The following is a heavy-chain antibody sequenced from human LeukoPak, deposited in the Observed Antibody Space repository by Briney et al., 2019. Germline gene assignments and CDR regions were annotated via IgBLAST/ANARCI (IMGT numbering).Heavy chain of an antibody. CDR3: ARDSGYYYMYNWFHP. V-gene: IGHV4-39*07. CDR1: GGSISSNSYF. CDR2: IYYSGNT. D-gene: IGHD3-10*01. Sequence: SETLSLTCTVSGGSISSNSYFWGWIRQPPGKGLEWVGSIYYSGNTYYNPSLKSRVTISVDTSKNQFSLRLTSVTAADTAMYYCARDSGYYYMYNWFHPWGQGTLVTVSS. J-gene: IGHJ5*02.